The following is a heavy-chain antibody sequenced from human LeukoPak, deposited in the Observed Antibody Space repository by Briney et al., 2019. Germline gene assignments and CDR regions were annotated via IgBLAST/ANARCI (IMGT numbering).Heavy chain of an antibody. J-gene: IGHJ4*02. CDR1: GFTFSGYS. D-gene: IGHD5-18*01. CDR2: IDGSSNNI. CDR3: ARVHGYGPFEPFDY. V-gene: IGHV3-48*04. Sequence: GGSLRLSCAASGFTFSGYSMNWIRQAPGEGLEWVSYIDGSSNNIYYAESVKGRFTISRDNAKNSLYLQMNSLRAEDTAVYYCARVHGYGPFEPFDYWGQGTLVTVSS.